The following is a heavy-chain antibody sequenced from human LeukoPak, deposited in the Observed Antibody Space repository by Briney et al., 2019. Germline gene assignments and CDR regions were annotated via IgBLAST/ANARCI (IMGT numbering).Heavy chain of an antibody. Sequence: ASVKVPCKPSGYTFTSYGISWLRQAPGQGLEWMGWISAYNGNTNYAQKLQGRVTMTTDTSTSTAYMELTSLRSDDTAVYYCARQTLWFGELSAFDYWGQGTLVTVSS. CDR1: GYTFTSYG. CDR2: ISAYNGNT. D-gene: IGHD3-10*01. CDR3: ARQTLWFGELSAFDY. J-gene: IGHJ4*02. V-gene: IGHV1-18*01.